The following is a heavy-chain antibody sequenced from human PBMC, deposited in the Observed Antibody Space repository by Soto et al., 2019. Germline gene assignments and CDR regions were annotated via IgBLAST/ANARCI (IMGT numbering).Heavy chain of an antibody. CDR1: GFTFSSYA. Sequence: EVQLLESGGGLVQPGGSLRLSCAASGFTFSSYAMSWVRQAPGKRLEWVSAISGSGGSTYYADSVKGRFTISRDNSKTPLYLQMNSLRAEDTAVYYCAREMDSIAAPQNWFDPWGQGTLVTVSS. V-gene: IGHV3-23*01. CDR2: ISGSGGST. CDR3: AREMDSIAAPQNWFDP. D-gene: IGHD6-6*01. J-gene: IGHJ5*02.